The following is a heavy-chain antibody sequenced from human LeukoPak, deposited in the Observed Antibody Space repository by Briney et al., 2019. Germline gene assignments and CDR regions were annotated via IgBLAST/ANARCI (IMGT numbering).Heavy chain of an antibody. V-gene: IGHV4-39*01. CDR3: ARSPNRFWSAFQH. J-gene: IGHJ1*01. D-gene: IGHD3-3*01. CDR2: IYYSGGS. Sequence: KTSETLSLTCTVSGGSISSGSYYWGWIRQPPGKGLEWIGSIYYSGGSYHNPSLKNRVTISVDTSKKQSLKLSSVTAADTAVYYCARSPNRFWSAFQHWGQGTLVTVSS. CDR1: GGSISSGSYY.